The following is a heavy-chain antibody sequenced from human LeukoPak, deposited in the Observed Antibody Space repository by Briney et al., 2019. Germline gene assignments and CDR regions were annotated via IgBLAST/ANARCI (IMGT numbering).Heavy chain of an antibody. V-gene: IGHV3-30-3*01. Sequence: GGSLRLSCAASGFIFRNYAMHWVRQAPGKGLEWVAAISYDGSIKDYADSVKGRVTISRDNAKRTLYLQMDSLRAEDTAVYYCARAGAYHFDNWGQGTLVTVSS. J-gene: IGHJ4*02. CDR2: ISYDGSIK. CDR3: ARAGAYHFDN. CDR1: GFIFRNYA. D-gene: IGHD3-16*01.